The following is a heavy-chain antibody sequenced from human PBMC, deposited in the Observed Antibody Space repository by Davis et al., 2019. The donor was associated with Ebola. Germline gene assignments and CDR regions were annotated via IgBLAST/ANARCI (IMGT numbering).Heavy chain of an antibody. CDR1: GYTFTSYD. V-gene: IGHV1-8*01. CDR3: ARGVDWNYGYYYGMDV. D-gene: IGHD1-7*01. J-gene: IGHJ6*02. Sequence: ASVKVSCKASGYTFTSYDINWVRQATGQGLEWMGWMNPNSGNTGYAQKFQGRVTMTRNTSISTAYMELSSLRSEDTAVYYCARGVDWNYGYYYGMDVWGQGTTVTVSS. CDR2: MNPNSGNT.